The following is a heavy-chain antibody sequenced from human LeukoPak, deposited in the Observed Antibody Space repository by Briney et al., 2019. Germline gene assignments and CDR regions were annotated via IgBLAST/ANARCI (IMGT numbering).Heavy chain of an antibody. CDR1: GFTFSSDW. V-gene: IGHV3-74*01. Sequence: GGSLRFSCAASGFTFSSDWMHWVRQAPGKGLVWVSRVTSDGSGTGYADSVKGRFTISRDNAKNTLYLQMNSLRVEDTAVYYCAKDRGPYWMYSGTTLGGFDYWGQGTLVTVSS. CDR3: AKDRGPYWMYSGTTLGGFDY. D-gene: IGHD1-26*01. J-gene: IGHJ4*02. CDR2: VTSDGSGT.